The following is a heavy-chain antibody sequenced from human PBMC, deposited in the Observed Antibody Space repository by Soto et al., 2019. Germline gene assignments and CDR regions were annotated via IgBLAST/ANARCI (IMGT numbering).Heavy chain of an antibody. D-gene: IGHD3-22*01. Sequence: SETLSLTGTVSGGSISSYYCSWIRQPPWKGLEWIGYIYYSGITNYNPSLKSRVTISVDTSKNQFSLKLSSVNAADTAVYYCACGSQYDSDYWVQGTLVTVYS. CDR3: ACGSQYDSDY. V-gene: IGHV4-59*01. CDR2: IYYSGIT. J-gene: IGHJ4*02. CDR1: GGSISSYY.